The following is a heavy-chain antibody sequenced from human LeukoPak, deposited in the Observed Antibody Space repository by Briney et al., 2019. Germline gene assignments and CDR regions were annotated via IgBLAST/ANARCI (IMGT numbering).Heavy chain of an antibody. Sequence: SETLSLTRNVSRASTSDNNFYWNWIRQPAGESLEWIGRTFNGGSPNYNPSLMTRVTISMDTSTNQFSLKVNSVTAADTAIYYCARGVVSPRFFDYMDVWGKGTPVTVSS. CDR3: ARGVVSPRFFDYMDV. CDR1: RASTSDNNFY. D-gene: IGHD2-15*01. CDR2: TFNGGSP. V-gene: IGHV4-61*02. J-gene: IGHJ6*03.